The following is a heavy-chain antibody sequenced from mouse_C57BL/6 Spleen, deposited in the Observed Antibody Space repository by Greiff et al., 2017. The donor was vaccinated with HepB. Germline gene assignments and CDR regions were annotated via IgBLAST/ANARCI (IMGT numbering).Heavy chain of an antibody. CDR3: ATTVVAGEDYMDY. CDR2: IYPSSGNT. CDR1: GYTFTSYG. Sequence: VQLQQSGAELARPGASVKLSCKASGYTFTSYGISWVKQRTGQGLEWIGEIYPSSGNTYYNEKFKGKATLTADKSSSTAYMELRSLTSEDSAVYFCATTVVAGEDYMDYWGQGTTLTVSS. D-gene: IGHD1-1*01. J-gene: IGHJ2*01. V-gene: IGHV1-81*01.